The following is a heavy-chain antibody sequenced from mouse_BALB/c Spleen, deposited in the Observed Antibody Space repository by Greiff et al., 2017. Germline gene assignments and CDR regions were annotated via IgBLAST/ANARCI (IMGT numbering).Heavy chain of an antibody. CDR1: GFNIKDTY. V-gene: IGHV14-3*02. Sequence: VQLQQSGAELVKPGASVKLSCTASGFNIKDTYMHWVKQRPEQGLEWIGRIDPANGNTKYDPKFQGKATITADTSSNTAYLQLSSLTSEDTAVYYCARSPFYDYYAKDYWGQGTSVTVSS. D-gene: IGHD2-3*01. J-gene: IGHJ4*01. CDR3: ARSPFYDYYAKDY. CDR2: IDPANGNT.